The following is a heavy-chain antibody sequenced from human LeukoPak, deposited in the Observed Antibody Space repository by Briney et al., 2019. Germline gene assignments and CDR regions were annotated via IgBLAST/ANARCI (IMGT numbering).Heavy chain of an antibody. CDR2: ISYDGSEK. CDR3: AKDWEQWGNLDY. D-gene: IGHD1-26*01. V-gene: IGHV3-30*18. J-gene: IGHJ4*02. CDR1: GFTFSSYG. Sequence: GRSLRLSCAASGFTFSSYGMHWVRQAPGKGLEWVAVISYDGSEKYHADSVEGRITISRDNSKNTVYLQMNSLRADDTAVYYCAKDWEQWGNLDYWGQGTLVTVSS.